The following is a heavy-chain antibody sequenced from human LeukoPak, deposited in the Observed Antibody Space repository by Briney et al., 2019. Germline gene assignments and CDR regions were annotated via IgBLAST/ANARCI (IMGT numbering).Heavy chain of an antibody. J-gene: IGHJ4*02. CDR1: GFTFSSYA. D-gene: IGHD5-24*01. Sequence: GGSLRLSCAASGFTFSSYAMSWVRQAPGKGLEWVAVISYDGNNKYYADSVKGRFTISRDNSKNTLYLQMNSLRTEDTAVYYCAKRGGDDYNLSTQAFDYWGQGTLVTVSS. V-gene: IGHV3-30*18. CDR2: ISYDGNNK. CDR3: AKRGGDDYNLSTQAFDY.